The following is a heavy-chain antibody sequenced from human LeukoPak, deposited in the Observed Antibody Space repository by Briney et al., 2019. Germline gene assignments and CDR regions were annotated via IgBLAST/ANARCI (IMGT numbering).Heavy chain of an antibody. CDR1: GGTFSSYA. CDR2: IIPIFGTA. V-gene: IGHV1-69*13. D-gene: IGHD6-13*01. CDR3: ATRYSSSRFSYYRMDV. Sequence: GASVKVSCKASGGTFSSYAISWVRQAPGQGLEWMGGIIPIFGTANYAQKFQGRVTITADESTSTAYMELSSLRSEDTAVYYCATRYSSSRFSYYRMDVWGQGTTVTVSS. J-gene: IGHJ6*02.